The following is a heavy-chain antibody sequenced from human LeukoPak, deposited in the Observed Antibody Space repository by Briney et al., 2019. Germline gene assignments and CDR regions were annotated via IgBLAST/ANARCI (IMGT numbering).Heavy chain of an antibody. V-gene: IGHV3-11*04. CDR2: ISSSGSTI. Sequence: LSLTCTVSDGSVSAYYWSWIRQPPGKGLEWVSYISSSGSTIYYADSVKGRFTISRDNAKNSLYLQMNSLRAEDTAVYYCATTVTTRDYYYMDVWGKGTTVTVSS. CDR1: DGSVSAYY. D-gene: IGHD4-17*01. CDR3: ATTVTTRDYYYMDV. J-gene: IGHJ6*03.